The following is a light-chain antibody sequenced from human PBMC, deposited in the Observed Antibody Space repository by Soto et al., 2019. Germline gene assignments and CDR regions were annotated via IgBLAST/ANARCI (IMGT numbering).Light chain of an antibody. J-gene: IGKJ4*01. CDR2: DAS. Sequence: DIQMTQSPSTLSASVGERVTITCRASQTINTWLAWYQHKPGKAPKLLIYDASTLQTGVRSRFSGYSSGTEFTLTISSLQPDDLATYFCQQYHSFAPEGLTFGGGTKVEL. CDR1: QTINTW. CDR3: QQYHSFAPEGLT. V-gene: IGKV1-5*01.